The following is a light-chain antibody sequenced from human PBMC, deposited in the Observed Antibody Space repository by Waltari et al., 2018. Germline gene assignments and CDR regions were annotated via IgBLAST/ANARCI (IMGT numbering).Light chain of an antibody. CDR1: QNINNN. J-gene: IGKJ1*01. Sequence: EVVMTQSPATLSLSPGERVTLSCRASQNINNNLAWYQQKPGQAPRLLIYGASTRAACIPARFSGSGSGTEFTLTISSLQSEDFAVYYCQQYNNWPPWTFGQGTKVEIK. V-gene: IGKV3-15*01. CDR3: QQYNNWPPWT. CDR2: GAS.